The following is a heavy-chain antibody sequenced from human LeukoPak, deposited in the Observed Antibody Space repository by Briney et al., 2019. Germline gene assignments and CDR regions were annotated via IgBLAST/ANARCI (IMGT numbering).Heavy chain of an antibody. J-gene: IGHJ4*02. CDR3: AKDLSYSSFNRGSDY. CDR2: ISSSSSTI. D-gene: IGHD6-6*01. Sequence: GGSLRLSCAASGFTFSSYSMNWVRQAPGKGLEWVSYISSSSSTISYADSVKGRFTISRDNAKNSLYLQMNSLRDEDTAVYYCAKDLSYSSFNRGSDYWGQGTLVTVSS. CDR1: GFTFSSYS. V-gene: IGHV3-48*02.